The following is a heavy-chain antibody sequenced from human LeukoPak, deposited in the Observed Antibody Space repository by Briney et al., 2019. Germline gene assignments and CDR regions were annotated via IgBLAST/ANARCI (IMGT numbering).Heavy chain of an antibody. V-gene: IGHV1-69*05. D-gene: IGHD4-23*01. J-gene: IGHJ5*02. CDR2: IIPIFGTA. CDR1: GGTFSSYA. CDR3: ARDNSIHERGWWFDP. Sequence: SVKVSCKASGGTFSSYAISWVRQAPGQGLEWMGGIIPIFGTANYAEKFQGRIIMTRDMSTTTDYMELSSLKSDDTAVYYCARDNSIHERGWWFDPWGQGTLVTVSS.